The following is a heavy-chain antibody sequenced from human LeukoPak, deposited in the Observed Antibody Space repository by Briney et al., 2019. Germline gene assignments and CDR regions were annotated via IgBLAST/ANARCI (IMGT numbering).Heavy chain of an antibody. CDR2: IYYSGST. CDR1: GGSISSSSYY. D-gene: IGHD3-3*01. CDR3: ARGKVVTIFGVVIVREVDY. V-gene: IGHV4-39*07. Sequence: SETLSLTCTVSGGSISSSSYYWGWIRQPPGKGLEWIGSIYYSGSTYHNPSLKSRVTISVDTSKNQFSLKLSSVTAADTAVYYCARGKVVTIFGVVIVREVDYWGQGTLVTVSS. J-gene: IGHJ4*02.